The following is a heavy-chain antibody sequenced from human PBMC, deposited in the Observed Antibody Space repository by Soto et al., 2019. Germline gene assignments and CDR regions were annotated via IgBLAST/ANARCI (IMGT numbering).Heavy chain of an antibody. CDR3: TTGSVEGY. CDR1: GFSFSSAW. J-gene: IGHJ4*02. CDR2: IRTKPEGETT. V-gene: IGHV3-15*07. D-gene: IGHD1-26*01. Sequence: EVQLLESGGGLVKPGGSLRLSCAASGFSFSSAWMNWVRQAPGKGLEWVGRIRTKPEGETTDYPAPVKGRFTNSRDDSKTTLYLQMTSLKIEDTAVYYCTTGSVEGYWGQGTLVTVSS.